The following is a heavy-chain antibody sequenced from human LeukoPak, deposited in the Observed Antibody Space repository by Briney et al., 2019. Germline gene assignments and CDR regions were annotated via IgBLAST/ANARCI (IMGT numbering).Heavy chain of an antibody. D-gene: IGHD3-10*01. CDR1: AYTSTSYD. CDR2: MNPNSGNT. Sequence: ASVKVSFTASAYTSTSYDIDLVRQATGLVFNLMGWMNPNSGNTGYAQKFQGRVTMTRNTSISTAYMELSSLRSEDTAVYYCARGITMVRGVIGGYWGQGTLVTVSS. V-gene: IGHV1-8*01. J-gene: IGHJ4*02. CDR3: ARGITMVRGVIGGY.